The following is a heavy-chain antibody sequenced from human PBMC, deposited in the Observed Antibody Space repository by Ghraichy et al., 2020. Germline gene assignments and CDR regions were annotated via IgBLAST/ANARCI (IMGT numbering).Heavy chain of an antibody. CDR2: IIPIFGTA. CDR1: GGTFSSYA. V-gene: IGHV1-69*13. Sequence: SVKVSCKASGGTFSSYAISWVRQAPGQGLEWMGGIIPIFGTANYAQKFQGRVTITADESTSTAYMELSSLRSEDTAVYYCARMDYGSGSYTVNYYGMDVWGQGTTVTVSS. CDR3: ARMDYGSGSYTVNYYGMDV. J-gene: IGHJ6*02. D-gene: IGHD3-10*01.